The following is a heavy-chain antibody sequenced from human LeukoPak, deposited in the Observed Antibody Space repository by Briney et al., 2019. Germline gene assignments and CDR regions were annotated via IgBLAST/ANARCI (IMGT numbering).Heavy chain of an antibody. CDR3: ARGAPYYYDSSGYPLLYYYYYYMDV. Sequence: ASVKVSCKASGYTFTSYDINWVRQATGQGLEWMGWMNPSSGNTGYAQKFQGRVTITRNTSISTAYMELSSLRSEDTAVYYCARGAPYYYDSSGYPLLYYYYYYMDVWGKGTTVTVSS. CDR2: MNPSSGNT. J-gene: IGHJ6*03. V-gene: IGHV1-8*03. D-gene: IGHD3-22*01. CDR1: GYTFTSYD.